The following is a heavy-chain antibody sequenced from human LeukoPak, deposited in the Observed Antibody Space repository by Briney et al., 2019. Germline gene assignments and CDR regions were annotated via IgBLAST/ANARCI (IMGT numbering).Heavy chain of an antibody. CDR2: IYYGGST. J-gene: IGHJ6*02. D-gene: IGHD3-16*01. CDR3: ARLSRGAYYYGMDV. Sequence: SETLSLTCTVSGSSISSYYWSWIRQPPGKGLEWIGYIYYGGSTNYNPSLKSRVIISVDTSKSQFSLKLSSVTAADTAVYYCARLSRGAYYYGMDVWGQGTTVTVSS. V-gene: IGHV4-59*08. CDR1: GSSISSYY.